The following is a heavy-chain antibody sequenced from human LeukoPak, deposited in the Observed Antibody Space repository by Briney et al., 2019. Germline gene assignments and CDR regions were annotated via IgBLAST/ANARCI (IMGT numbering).Heavy chain of an antibody. CDR1: GYTFINYG. Sequence: ASVKVSCKASGYTFINYGISWVRQAPGQGLEWMGWISAYTGNTNYAQKFQGRVTMTTDTSTTTAYMELRSLRSDDTAVYYCARSGPAASNYSYNMEVWANGPTVTVAS. J-gene: IGHJ6*03. CDR2: ISAYTGNT. CDR3: ARSGPAASNYSYNMEV. V-gene: IGHV1-18*01. D-gene: IGHD6-25*01.